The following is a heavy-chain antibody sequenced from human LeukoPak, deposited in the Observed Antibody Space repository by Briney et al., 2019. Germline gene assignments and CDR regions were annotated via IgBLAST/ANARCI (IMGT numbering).Heavy chain of an antibody. V-gene: IGHV4-59*04. J-gene: IGHJ4*02. CDR3: ARWAVGLQFDY. CDR1: GGSISSYY. CDR2: IYYSGST. D-gene: IGHD6-19*01. Sequence: SETLSLTCTVSGGSISSYYWSWIRQPPGKGLEWIGYIYYSGSTYYNPSLKSRVTISVDTSKNQFSLKLSSVTAADTAMYYCARWAVGLQFDYWGQGTLVTVSS.